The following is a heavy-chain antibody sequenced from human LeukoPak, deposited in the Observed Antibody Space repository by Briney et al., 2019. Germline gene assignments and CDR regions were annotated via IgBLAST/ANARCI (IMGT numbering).Heavy chain of an antibody. CDR1: GFTFSSFA. CDR3: STGRVAARPGY. V-gene: IGHV3-23*01. Sequence: GGSLRLSCAASGFTFSSFAMSWVRQAPGKGLEWVSAISDIGNTYYADSVKGRFTISRDNSKNTLFLQMDSLRAEDTAVYYCSTGRVAARPGYWSQGTLVTVSS. J-gene: IGHJ4*02. CDR2: ISDIGNT. D-gene: IGHD6-6*01.